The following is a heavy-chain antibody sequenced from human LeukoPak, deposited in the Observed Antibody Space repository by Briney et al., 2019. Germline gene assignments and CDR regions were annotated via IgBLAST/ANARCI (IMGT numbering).Heavy chain of an antibody. CDR1: GGSISSSTYY. CDR2: IYYSGST. Sequence: SETLSLTCTVSGGSISSSTYYWGWIRQPPGKGLEWIGNIYYSGSTYYNPSLKSRVTISVDTSKNQFSLKLSSVTAADPAVYYCATDQGGYCFDYLGQGTLVSVSS. CDR3: ATDQGGYCFDY. J-gene: IGHJ4*02. V-gene: IGHV4-39*02. D-gene: IGHD3-16*01.